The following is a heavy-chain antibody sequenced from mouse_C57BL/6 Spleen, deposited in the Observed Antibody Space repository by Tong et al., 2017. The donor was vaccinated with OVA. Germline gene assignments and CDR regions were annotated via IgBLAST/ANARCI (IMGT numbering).Heavy chain of an antibody. D-gene: IGHD4-1*01. J-gene: IGHJ2*01. Sequence: EVQLQESGAELVRPGASVKLSCTASGFNIKDDYMHWVKQRPEQGLEWIGWIDPENGDTEYASKFQGKATITADTSSNTAYLQLSSLTSEDSAVYYCARHSGTDYWGQGTTLTVSS. CDR1: GFNIKDDY. V-gene: IGHV14-4*01. CDR3: ARHSGTDY. CDR2: IDPENGDT.